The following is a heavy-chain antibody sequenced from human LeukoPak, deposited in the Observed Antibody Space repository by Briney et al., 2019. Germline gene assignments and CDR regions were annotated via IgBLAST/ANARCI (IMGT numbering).Heavy chain of an antibody. D-gene: IGHD2-2*01. CDR2: IHDSGNT. V-gene: IGHV4-59*01. CDR3: ARFQPGDVVVPVRQPRAPPPRYFDF. CDR1: GGSISGYY. J-gene: IGHJ4*02. Sequence: SETLSLTCTVSGGSISGYYWSWIRQPPGKGLEWIGFIHDSGNTYYNASLKSRVTISVDTSKNQLSLNLRSVAAADTAVYYCARFQPGDVVVPVRQPRAPPPRYFDFWGQGILVTVSS.